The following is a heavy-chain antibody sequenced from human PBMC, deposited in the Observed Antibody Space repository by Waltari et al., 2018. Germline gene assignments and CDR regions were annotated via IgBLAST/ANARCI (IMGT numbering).Heavy chain of an antibody. Sequence: QVQLQESGPGLVKPSGTLSLTCIVSTGSISGSYWSWILPPPGKGLEWIGSISYSGSTNHNPSLKSRVAISVDTSKNQFSLKLTSVTAADTAVYYCAGDVIGARANSFDYWGQGTLVTVSS. J-gene: IGHJ4*02. CDR3: AGDVIGARANSFDY. V-gene: IGHV4-59*01. CDR1: TGSISGSY. D-gene: IGHD6-6*01. CDR2: ISYSGST.